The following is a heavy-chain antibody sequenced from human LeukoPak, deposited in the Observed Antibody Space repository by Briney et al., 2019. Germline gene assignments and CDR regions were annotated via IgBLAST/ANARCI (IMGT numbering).Heavy chain of an antibody. J-gene: IGHJ4*02. D-gene: IGHD6-19*01. CDR1: GYSFTSYW. CDR2: RYPGDSDT. V-gene: IGHV5-51*01. Sequence: GESLKISCKSSGYSFTSYWSGGVRQMPGKGLEWVGIRYPGDSDTRYSPSFQGQVPISTATATSTAYLQWSSLKASDTAMYYCARLMNSGWYVRDYWGQGTLVTVSS. CDR3: ARLMNSGWYVRDY.